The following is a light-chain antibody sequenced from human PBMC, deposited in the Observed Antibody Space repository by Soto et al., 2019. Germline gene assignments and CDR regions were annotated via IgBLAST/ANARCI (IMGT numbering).Light chain of an antibody. V-gene: IGKV1-5*01. CDR1: QSISDC. J-gene: IGKJ1*01. CDR3: QQYNSYWT. Sequence: DIQMTQSPSTLSASVGDRVIITCRASQSISDCLAWYQQKPGKAPNLLIYDASSLESGVPSRFSGSGSGTEFTLTISSLQPDDFATYYCQQYNSYWTFGQGTKV. CDR2: DAS.